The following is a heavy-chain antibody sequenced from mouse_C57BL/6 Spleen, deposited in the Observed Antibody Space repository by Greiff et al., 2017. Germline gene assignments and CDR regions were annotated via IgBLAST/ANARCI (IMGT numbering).Heavy chain of an antibody. CDR2: IYPGSGST. J-gene: IGHJ1*03. Sequence: QVQLQQPGAELVKPGASVKMSCKASGYTFTSYWITWVKQRPGQGLEWIGDIYPGSGSTNYNEKFKSKATLTVDTSSSTAYMQLSSLTSEDSAVYYCARSPTTVVAPGGYFDVWGKGTTLTVSS. V-gene: IGHV1-55*01. D-gene: IGHD1-1*01. CDR3: ARSPTTVVAPGGYFDV. CDR1: GYTFTSYW.